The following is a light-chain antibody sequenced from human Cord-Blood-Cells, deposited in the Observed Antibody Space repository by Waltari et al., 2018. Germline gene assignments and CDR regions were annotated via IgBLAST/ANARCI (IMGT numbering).Light chain of an antibody. CDR1: SRDVGGYNY. J-gene: IGLJ3*02. V-gene: IGLV2-14*01. CDR3: SSYTSSSTWV. Sequence: QSALTQPASVSGSPGQSITISCTGTSRDVGGYNYVSWYQQHPGKAPKRMIYDVSNRPSGVSNRFSAYKSGNTASLTISGLQADDEADYYCSSYTSSSTWVFGGGTKRTVL. CDR2: DVS.